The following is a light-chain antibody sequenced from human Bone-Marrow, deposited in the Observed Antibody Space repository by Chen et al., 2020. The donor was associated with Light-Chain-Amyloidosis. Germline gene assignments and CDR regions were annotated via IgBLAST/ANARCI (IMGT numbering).Light chain of an antibody. CDR1: QNISIY. V-gene: IGKV1-39*01. Sequence: DIQMTQSPSSLSGSVGDRVTITCRASQNISIYLNWYQQKPGKAPKLLIYAASTLRSGVPSRFSGSGYGTDLTLTISNLQPEDSATYYCQQSYSTPPNTFGQGTKLEIK. CDR3: QQSYSTPPNT. J-gene: IGKJ2*01. CDR2: AAS.